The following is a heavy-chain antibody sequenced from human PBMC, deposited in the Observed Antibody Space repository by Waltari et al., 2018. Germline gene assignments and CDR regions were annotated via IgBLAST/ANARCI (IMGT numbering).Heavy chain of an antibody. J-gene: IGHJ4*02. CDR2: IRSSSSYI. CDR3: ARDRLGTPVDY. D-gene: IGHD7-27*01. CDR1: GFTFSSYS. V-gene: IGHV3-21*01. Sequence: EVQLVESGGGLVKPGGSLRLSCAASGFTFSSYSMNWVRQAPGKGLEVVLSIRSSSSYIDYADSVKGRFTISRDNAKNSLYLQMNSLRAEETAVYYCARDRLGTPVDYWGQGTLVTVSS.